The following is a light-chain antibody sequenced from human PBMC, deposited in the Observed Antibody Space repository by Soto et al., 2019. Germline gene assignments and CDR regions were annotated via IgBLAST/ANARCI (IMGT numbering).Light chain of an antibody. J-gene: IGLJ1*01. CDR3: SSYTSSSTYV. V-gene: IGLV2-14*01. Sequence: QSALTQPASVSGSPGQTITISCTGTSSDVGGYNYVSWYQQHPGKAPKLMVYEVSNGPSGVSNRFSGSKSGNTASLTISGRQAEDDADYYCSSYTSSSTYVFGTGTKVTVL. CDR2: EVS. CDR1: SSDVGGYNY.